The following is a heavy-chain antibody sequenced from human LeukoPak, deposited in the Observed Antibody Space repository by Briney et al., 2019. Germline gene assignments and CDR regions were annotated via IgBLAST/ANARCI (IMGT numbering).Heavy chain of an antibody. J-gene: IGHJ4*02. D-gene: IGHD3-22*01. CDR2: INQDGSEK. CDR3: ARNTYYDSSGYYGY. V-gene: IGHV3-7*01. Sequence: GGSLRLSCAASGFSFSSYWMTWVRQTPGKGLEWVANINQDGSEKYYVDSVKGRFTISRDNAKNSLYLQMNSLRAEDTAVYYCARNTYYDSSGYYGYWGQGTLVTVSS. CDR1: GFSFSSYW.